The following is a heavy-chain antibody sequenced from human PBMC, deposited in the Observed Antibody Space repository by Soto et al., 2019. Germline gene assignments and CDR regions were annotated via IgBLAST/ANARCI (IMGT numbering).Heavy chain of an antibody. CDR3: ARDQGRGYNYGFDY. D-gene: IGHD5-18*01. V-gene: IGHV3-33*01. Sequence: QVQLVESGGGVVQPGRSLRLSCAASGFTFSSYGMHWVRQAPGKGLEWVAVIWYDGSNKYYADYVKGRFTISRDNSKNTLYLQMNSLRAEDTAVYYCARDQGRGYNYGFDYWGQGTLVTVSS. CDR2: IWYDGSNK. CDR1: GFTFSSYG. J-gene: IGHJ4*02.